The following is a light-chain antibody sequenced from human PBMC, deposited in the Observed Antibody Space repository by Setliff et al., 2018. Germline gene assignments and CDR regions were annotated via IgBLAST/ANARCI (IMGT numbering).Light chain of an antibody. CDR1: SNDIGYYNF. V-gene: IGLV2-14*03. J-gene: IGLJ1*01. CDR3: NSYTGTTTPYV. CDR2: EVT. Sequence: QSVLTQPASVSGSPGQSITISCTGTSNDIGYYNFVSWYQQYPGKHPKLLVYEVTNRPSGVSNRFSGSKSGNTASLIISGLQAEDEADYYCNSYTGTTTPYVFGTGTKVTVL.